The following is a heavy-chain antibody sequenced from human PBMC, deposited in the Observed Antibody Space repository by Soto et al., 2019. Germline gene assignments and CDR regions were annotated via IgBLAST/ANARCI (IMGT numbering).Heavy chain of an antibody. D-gene: IGHD3-3*01. CDR3: ARARNVLRFLEWLLVSEADYYYGMDV. CDR2: IKQDGSEK. CDR1: GFTFSSYW. J-gene: IGHJ6*02. Sequence: GGSLRLSCAASGFTFSSYWMSWVRQAPGKGLEWVANIKQDGSEKYYVDSVKGRFTISRDNAKNSLYLQMNSLRAEDTAVYYCARARNVLRFLEWLLVSEADYYYGMDVWGQGTTVTVSS. V-gene: IGHV3-7*05.